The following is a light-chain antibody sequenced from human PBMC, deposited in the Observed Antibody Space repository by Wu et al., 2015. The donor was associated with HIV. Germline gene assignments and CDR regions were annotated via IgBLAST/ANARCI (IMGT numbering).Light chain of an antibody. V-gene: IGKV1-6*01. CDR3: LQDYSFPQT. CDR2: AGS. Sequence: IQMTQSPSSLSASVGDRVTITCRASQYIRKDLGWYQLKPGKVPKLLIYAGSSLQGGVPSRFSGSGSATDFTLTITNLQPEDFATYYCLQDYSFPQTFGQGTKVEIK. CDR1: QYIRKD. J-gene: IGKJ1*01.